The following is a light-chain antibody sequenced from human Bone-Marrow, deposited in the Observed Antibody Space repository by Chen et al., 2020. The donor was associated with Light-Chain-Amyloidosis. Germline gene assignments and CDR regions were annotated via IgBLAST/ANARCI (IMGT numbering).Light chain of an antibody. Sequence: EIVLTQSPGTLSLSPGEGANLSCRASQTISSNSLTWYQQKFGQAPRLLIYGSSSRATGIPDRFTGSGSGTDFTLTSNRLEPEDCAMYYCQQYGTSPLTFGGGTKVEI. CDR3: QQYGTSPLT. J-gene: IGKJ4*01. V-gene: IGKV3-20*01. CDR2: GSS. CDR1: QTISSNS.